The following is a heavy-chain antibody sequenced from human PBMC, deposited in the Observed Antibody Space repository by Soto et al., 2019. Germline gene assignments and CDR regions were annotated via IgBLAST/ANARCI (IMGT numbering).Heavy chain of an antibody. D-gene: IGHD6-13*01. CDR2: ISGSGGST. V-gene: IGHV3-23*01. Sequence: PGGSLRLSCAASGFTFSSYAMSWVRQAPGKGLEWVSAISGSGGSTYYADSVKGRFTISRDNSKNTLYLQMNSLRAEDTAVYYCAKDGIAAAVTSESPRAGFDYWGQGTLVTVSS. J-gene: IGHJ4*02. CDR3: AKDGIAAAVTSESPRAGFDY. CDR1: GFTFSSYA.